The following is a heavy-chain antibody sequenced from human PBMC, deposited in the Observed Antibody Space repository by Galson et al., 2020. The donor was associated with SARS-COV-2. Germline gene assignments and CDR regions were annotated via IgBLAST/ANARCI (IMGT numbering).Heavy chain of an antibody. CDR2: ISHSGGT. Sequence: SETLSLTCAVSGTSISSGSYSWNWIRQPPGKGLEWIGYISHSGGTYYNPSLKSRVTISGDRSKNQFSLELTSVTAADTAVYFCAYGVVAGTGYWGQGILVTVSS. V-gene: IGHV4-30-2*01. CDR1: GTSISSGSYS. J-gene: IGHJ4*02. CDR3: AYGVVAGTGY. D-gene: IGHD6-19*01.